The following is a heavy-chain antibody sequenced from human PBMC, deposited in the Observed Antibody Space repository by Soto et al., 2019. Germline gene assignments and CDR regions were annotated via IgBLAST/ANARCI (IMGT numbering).Heavy chain of an antibody. J-gene: IGHJ4*02. D-gene: IGHD1-26*01. CDR1: GGSFSGYS. Sequence: QVQLQQWGAGLLKPSETLSLTCAVNGGSFSGYSWTWIRQSPGKGLEWIGQINHSGSSIYSPSLKSRVTISLRNSKNQFSLELTSVTAADAAVYLCARGLFSENSYSGGWYYFDSWGQGTLVAVSS. CDR2: INHSGSS. CDR3: ARGLFSENSYSGGWYYFDS. V-gene: IGHV4-34*01.